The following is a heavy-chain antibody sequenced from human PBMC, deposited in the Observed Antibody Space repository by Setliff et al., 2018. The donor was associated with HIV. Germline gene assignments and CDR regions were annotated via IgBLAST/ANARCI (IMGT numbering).Heavy chain of an antibody. V-gene: IGHV3-21*01. CDR1: GFTFSNYW. Sequence: GGSLRLSCVASGFTFSNYWMHWVRQAPGKGLVWVSSISSSSSYIYYADSVKGRFTISRDNAKNSLYLQMNSLRAEDTAVYYCARDQEHIIVVSATGNMPGYLHYYYMDVWGKGSTVTVSS. CDR2: ISSSSSYI. CDR3: ARDQEHIIVVSATGNMPGYLHYYYMDV. D-gene: IGHD2-2*01. J-gene: IGHJ6*03.